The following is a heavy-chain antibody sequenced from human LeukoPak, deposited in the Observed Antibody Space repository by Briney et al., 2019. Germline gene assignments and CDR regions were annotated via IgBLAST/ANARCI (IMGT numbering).Heavy chain of an antibody. CDR2: INPNSGGR. CDR1: GYTFTVYY. D-gene: IGHD2-2*01. V-gene: IGHV1-2*02. Sequence: GASVTVSFTASGYTFTVYYMHWVRQAPGQGGEGMGWINPNSGGRNYAQKFQGRVSMTRDTSISTAYMELSRLRSDDTAVYYCARGGRVVPAAVGRRSSGAEDYWGQGTLVTVSS. J-gene: IGHJ4*02. CDR3: ARGGRVVPAAVGRRSSGAEDY.